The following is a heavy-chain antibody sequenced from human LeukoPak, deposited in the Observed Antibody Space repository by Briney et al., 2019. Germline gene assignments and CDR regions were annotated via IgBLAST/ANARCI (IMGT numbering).Heavy chain of an antibody. J-gene: IGHJ4*02. CDR2: ISGSGGST. D-gene: IGHD2-2*01. CDR1: GFTFSSYA. V-gene: IGHV3-23*01. CDR3: AVVPAAKDCFDY. Sequence: GGSLRLSCAASGFTFSSYAMSWVRQAPGKGLEWVSAISGSGGSTYYADSVKGRFTISRDNSKNTLYLQMNSLRAEDTTVYYCAVVPAAKDCFDYWGQGTLVTVSS.